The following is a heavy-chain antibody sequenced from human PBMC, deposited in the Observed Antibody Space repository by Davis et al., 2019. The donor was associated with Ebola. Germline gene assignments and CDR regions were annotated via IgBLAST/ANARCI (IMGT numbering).Heavy chain of an antibody. CDR2: ISASGGVT. V-gene: IGHV3-23*01. J-gene: IGHJ5*02. D-gene: IGHD2-15*01. CDR3: ARAPGFRISWCDP. CDR1: GFTFSNYA. Sequence: GGSLRLSCAASGFTFSNYAMTWVRQAPGKGLEWVSGISASGGVTYYGDSVKGRFTVSRDNSKNTLYLQMNSLRAEDAAVYYCARAPGFRISWCDPWGQGTLVIVSS.